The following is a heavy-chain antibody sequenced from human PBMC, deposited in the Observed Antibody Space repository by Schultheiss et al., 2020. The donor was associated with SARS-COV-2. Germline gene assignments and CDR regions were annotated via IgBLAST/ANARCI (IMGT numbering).Heavy chain of an antibody. V-gene: IGHV3-9*01. CDR1: GFTFDDYA. CDR3: AKDRCNGGECSDMDV. J-gene: IGHJ6*02. CDR2: ISWNSGTL. D-gene: IGHD2-8*02. Sequence: GGSLRLSCAASGFTFDDYAMHWVRQAPGKGLEWVSGISWNSGTLVYADSVKGRFTISRDNAKNSLYLQMNSLRAEDTAVYYCAKDRCNGGECSDMDVWGQGTTVTVSS.